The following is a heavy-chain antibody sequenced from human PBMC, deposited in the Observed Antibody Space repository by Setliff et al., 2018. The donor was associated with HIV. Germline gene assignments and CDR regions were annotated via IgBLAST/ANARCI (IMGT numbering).Heavy chain of an antibody. Sequence: SETLSLTCIVSGGAINTNSFYWAWIRQSPGKGLEWLGRVFYSGSTYDNASLKSRVTISVDTSKHQFSLRLTSVTAADTATYYCARLSEKTHYNFWTGSAPGRFDPWGQGSLFTVSS. V-gene: IGHV4-39*01. CDR3: ARLSEKTHYNFWTGSAPGRFDP. D-gene: IGHD3-3*01. CDR2: VFYSGST. CDR1: GGAINTNSFY. J-gene: IGHJ5*02.